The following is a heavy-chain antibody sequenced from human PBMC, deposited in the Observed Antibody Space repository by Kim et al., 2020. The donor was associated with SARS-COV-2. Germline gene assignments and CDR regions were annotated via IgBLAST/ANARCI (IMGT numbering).Heavy chain of an antibody. V-gene: IGHV4-59*13. CDR3: ARVGGFGESTPLNTRYYYYYGMDV. J-gene: IGHJ6*02. Sequence: SETLSLTCTVSGGSISSYYWSWIRQPPGKGLEWIGYIYYSGSTNYNPSLKSRVTISVDTSKNQFSLKLSSVTAADTAVYYCARVGGFGESTPLNTRYYYYYGMDVWGQGTTVTVSS. D-gene: IGHD3-10*01. CDR1: GGSISSYY. CDR2: IYYSGST.